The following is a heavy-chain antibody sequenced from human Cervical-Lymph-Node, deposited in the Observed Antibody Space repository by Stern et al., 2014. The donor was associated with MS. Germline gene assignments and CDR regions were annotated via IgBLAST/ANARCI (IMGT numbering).Heavy chain of an antibody. CDR3: AKHACTGAACPFDL. D-gene: IGHD2-8*02. Sequence: VQLVEYGPGLVKPSETLSLTCAVSGDSISSYTHYWAWIRQPPGKGLEWIGSLYYSGPPYYNPSLKTPVTIPVNTSKNHFSLRLNSVTAADTAVYYCAKHACTGAACPFDLWGQGTLVTVSS. V-gene: IGHV4-39*01. CDR1: GDSISSYTHY. CDR2: LYYSGPP. J-gene: IGHJ4*02.